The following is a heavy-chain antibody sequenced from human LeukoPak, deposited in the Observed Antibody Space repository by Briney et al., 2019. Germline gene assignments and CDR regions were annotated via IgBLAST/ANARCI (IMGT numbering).Heavy chain of an antibody. Sequence: GGSLRLSCAASGFTGSHNYMSWVRQAPGKGLEWVSATHSSGGTYYADSVKGRFTISRDTSKNSLYLQINSLSVEDTAVYYCIVFGDSNHWGQGTLVTVSS. CDR3: IVFGDSNH. CDR1: GFTGSHNY. J-gene: IGHJ5*02. D-gene: IGHD4-17*01. CDR2: THSSGGT. V-gene: IGHV3-53*01.